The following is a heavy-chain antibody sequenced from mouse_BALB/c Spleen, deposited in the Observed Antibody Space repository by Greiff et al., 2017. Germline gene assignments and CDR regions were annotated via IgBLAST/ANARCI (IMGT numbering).Heavy chain of an antibody. V-gene: IGHV1-37*01. CDR1: GYSFTGYF. CDR3: GRSYYGYYYYAMDY. CDR2: INPYNGDT. J-gene: IGHJ4*01. D-gene: IGHD1-2*01. Sequence: VHVKQSGPELVKPGASVKISCKASGYSFTGYFMNWVKQSHGKSLEWIGRINPYNGDTFYNQKFKGKATLTVDKSSSTAHMELLSLTSEDSAVYYCGRSYYGYYYYAMDYWGQGTSVTVSS.